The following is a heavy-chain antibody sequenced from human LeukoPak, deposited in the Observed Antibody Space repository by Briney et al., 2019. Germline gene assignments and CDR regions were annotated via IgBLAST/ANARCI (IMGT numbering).Heavy chain of an antibody. CDR1: GFTFSCHA. CDR3: ARDLITMIVVVHNFDY. D-gene: IGHD3-22*01. CDR2: IKQDGSEK. V-gene: IGHV3-7*01. Sequence: PGGSLRLSCAGSGFTFSCHAMSWVRQTPGKGLEWVATIKQDGSEKYYVDSVKGRFTISRDNAKNSLYLQMNSLRAEDTAVYYCARDLITMIVVVHNFDYWGQGTLVTVSS. J-gene: IGHJ4*02.